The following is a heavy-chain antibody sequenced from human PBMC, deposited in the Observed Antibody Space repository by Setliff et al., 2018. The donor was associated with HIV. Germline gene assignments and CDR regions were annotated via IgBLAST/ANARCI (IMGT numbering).Heavy chain of an antibody. D-gene: IGHD4-17*01. J-gene: IGHJ4*02. V-gene: IGHV1-69*05. CDR1: GGTFSSYA. CDR3: ATFNRDYGDYAFDY. Sequence: SVKVSCKASGGTFSSYAISWVRQAPGQGLEWMGGIIPIFGTANYAQKFQGRVTITTDESTSTAYMELSRLRSEDTAVYYCATFNRDYGDYAFDYWGQGTLVTVSS. CDR2: IIPIFGTA.